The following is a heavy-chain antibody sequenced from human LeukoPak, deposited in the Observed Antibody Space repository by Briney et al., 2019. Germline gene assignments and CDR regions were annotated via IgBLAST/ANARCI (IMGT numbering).Heavy chain of an antibody. CDR1: GFTFSSYG. CDR3: ARAPVDY. CDR2: ISSSGRTI. Sequence: GESLRLSCAASGFTFSSYGMSWIRQAPGKGLEWVSYISSSGRTIYYADSVKGRFTISRDNAKKSLYLQMNSLRAEDTAVYYCARAPVDYWGQGTLVTVSS. J-gene: IGHJ4*02. V-gene: IGHV3-48*04.